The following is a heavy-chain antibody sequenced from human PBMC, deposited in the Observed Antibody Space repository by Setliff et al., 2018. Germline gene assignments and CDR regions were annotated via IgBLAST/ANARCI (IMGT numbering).Heavy chain of an antibody. CDR1: GYTFTSYY. D-gene: IGHD2-15*01. J-gene: IGHJ4*02. CDR2: INPSGGST. Sequence: ASVKVSCKASGYTFTSYYMHWVRQAPGQGPEWMGIINPSGGSTSYAQKFQGRVTMTRDTSTSTVYMELSSLSSEDTAVYYCAREPKRNVVVVVAATPVYWGQGTLVTVSS. V-gene: IGHV1-46*01. CDR3: AREPKRNVVVVVAATPVY.